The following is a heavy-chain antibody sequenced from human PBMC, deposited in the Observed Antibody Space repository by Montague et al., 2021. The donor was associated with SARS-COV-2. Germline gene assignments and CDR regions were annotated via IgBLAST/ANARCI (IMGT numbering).Heavy chain of an antibody. J-gene: IGHJ1*01. CDR1: GGSISVSSYY. D-gene: IGHD1-1*01. CDR2: IYYGGTA. CDR3: ASSPLRTSGANWYDKYFQH. Sequence: SETLSLTCTVSGGSISVSSYYWVWIRQPPGKGLDWIGSIYYGGTADYNPSLKSRVTISVDTSNNQFSLKRTSLTAAATAVYSCASSPLRTSGANWYDKYFQHWGQGTPGTVSP. V-gene: IGHV4-39*07.